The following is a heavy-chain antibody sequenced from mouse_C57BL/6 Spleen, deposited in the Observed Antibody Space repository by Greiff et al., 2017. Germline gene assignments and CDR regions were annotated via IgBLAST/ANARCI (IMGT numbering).Heavy chain of an antibody. J-gene: IGHJ4*01. Sequence: QVQLKESGPELVKPGASVKISCKASGYAFSSSWMNWVKQRPGKGLEWIGRIYPGDGDTNYNGKFKGKATLTADKSSSTAYMQLSSLTSEDSAVYFCAEITTVVARGYAMDYWGQGTSVTVSS. V-gene: IGHV1-82*01. CDR2: IYPGDGDT. CDR3: AEITTVVARGYAMDY. CDR1: GYAFSSSW. D-gene: IGHD1-1*01.